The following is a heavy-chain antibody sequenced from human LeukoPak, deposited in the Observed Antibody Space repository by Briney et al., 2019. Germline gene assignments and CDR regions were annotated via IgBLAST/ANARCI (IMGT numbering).Heavy chain of an antibody. J-gene: IGHJ6*02. CDR2: ISSSSSYI. CDR1: GFTFSSYS. CDR3: ARDLRYSYGSLDV. Sequence: PGGSLRLSCAASGFTFSSYSMNWVRQAPGKGLEWVSSISSSSSYIYYADPVKGRFTISRDNAKNSLYLQMNSLRAEDTAVYYCARDLRYSYGSLDVWGQGTTVTVSS. D-gene: IGHD5-18*01. V-gene: IGHV3-21*01.